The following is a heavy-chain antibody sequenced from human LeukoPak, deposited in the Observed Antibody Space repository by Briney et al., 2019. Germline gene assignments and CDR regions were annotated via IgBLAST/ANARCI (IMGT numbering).Heavy chain of an antibody. V-gene: IGHV1-69*13. CDR1: GGTFSSYA. CDR2: IIPIFGTA. D-gene: IGHD2-15*01. CDR3: ARGSSLHLYYYYGMDV. J-gene: IGHJ6*02. Sequence: GASVKVSCKASGGTFSSYAISWVRQAPGQGLEWMGGIIPIFGTANYAQKFQGRVTITADESTSTAYMELSSLRSEDTAVYYCARGSSLHLYYYYGMDVWGQGTTVTVSS.